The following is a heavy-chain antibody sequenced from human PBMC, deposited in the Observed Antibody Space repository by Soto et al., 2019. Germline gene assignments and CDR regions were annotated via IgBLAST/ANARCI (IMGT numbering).Heavy chain of an antibody. J-gene: IGHJ4*02. V-gene: IGHV1-18*04. CDR3: ARGKYSREFDY. CDR1: GYTFTSYV. Sequence: QVQLVQSGAEVKKPGASVKVSCKASGYTFTSYVINWVRQAPGQGLEWMGWISGYNGNTNSAQKLQGRVTMTTDTSTSTAYMEVRGLRSDDTAGYYCARGKYSREFDYWGQGTLVTVSS. D-gene: IGHD6-13*01. CDR2: ISGYNGNT.